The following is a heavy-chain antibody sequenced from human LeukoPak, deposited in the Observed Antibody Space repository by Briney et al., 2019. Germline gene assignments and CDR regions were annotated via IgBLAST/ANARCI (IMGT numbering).Heavy chain of an antibody. CDR2: INHSGST. D-gene: IGHD6-13*01. Sequence: PSETLSLTCAVYGGSFSGYYWSWIRQPPGKGLEWIGEINHSGSTNYDPSPKSRVTISVDTSKNQFSLKLSSVTAADTAVYYCARRTGYSGRWFDPWGQGTLVTVSS. J-gene: IGHJ5*02. CDR1: GGSFSGYY. CDR3: ARRTGYSGRWFDP. V-gene: IGHV4-34*01.